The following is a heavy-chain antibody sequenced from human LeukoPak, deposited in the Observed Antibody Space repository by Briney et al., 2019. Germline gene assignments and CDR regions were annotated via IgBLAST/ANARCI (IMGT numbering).Heavy chain of an antibody. CDR3: ARDWSVDTAMEEAFDY. D-gene: IGHD5-18*01. V-gene: IGHV3-48*01. CDR2: ISSSSSTI. CDR1: GFTFSSYS. J-gene: IGHJ4*02. Sequence: GGSLRLSCAASGFTFSSYSMNWVRQAPGKGLEWVSYISSSSSTIYYADSVKGRFTVSRDNAKNSLYLQMNSLRAEDTAVYYCARDWSVDTAMEEAFDYWGQGTLVTVSS.